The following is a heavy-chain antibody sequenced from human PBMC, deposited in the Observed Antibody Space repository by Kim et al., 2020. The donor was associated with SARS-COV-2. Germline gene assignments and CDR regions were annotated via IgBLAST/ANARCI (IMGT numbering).Heavy chain of an antibody. CDR1: GFTFSSYW. CDR3: ARDVYSSSWHYYYYGMDV. V-gene: IGHV3-7*03. J-gene: IGHJ6*02. D-gene: IGHD6-13*01. Sequence: GGSLRLSCAASGFTFSSYWMSWVRQAPGKGLEWVANIKQDGSEKYYVDSVKGRFTISRDNAKNSLYLQMNSLRAEDTAVYYCARDVYSSSWHYYYYGMDVWGQGTTVTVSS. CDR2: IKQDGSEK.